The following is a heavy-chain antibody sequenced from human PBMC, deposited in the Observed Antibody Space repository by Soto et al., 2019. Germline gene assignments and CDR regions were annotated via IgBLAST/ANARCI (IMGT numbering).Heavy chain of an antibody. CDR3: AAELYSGGRCCSFDI. V-gene: IGHV1-58*01. D-gene: IGHD2-15*01. J-gene: IGHJ3*02. CDR1: VFTFTNSS. CDR2: IVVGAGNK. Sequence: SVPFSCNASVFTFTNSSVQWVRHARGQRVEWIGWIVVGAGNKNYAQELQGRLTITRDVSTNTAYMELSSLRSEDTAVYYCAAELYSGGRCCSFDIWGQGTMVTVSS.